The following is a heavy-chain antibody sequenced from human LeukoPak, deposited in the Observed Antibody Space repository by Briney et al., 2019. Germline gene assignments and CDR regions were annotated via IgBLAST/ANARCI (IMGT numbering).Heavy chain of an antibody. Sequence: PSETLSLTCAVYGGSFSGYYWSWIRQPPGKGLEWIGEINHSGSTNYNPSLKSRVTISVDTSKNQFSLKLSSVTAADTAVYYRAARLWGYDYRRFFDYWGQGTLVTVSS. V-gene: IGHV4-34*01. CDR3: AARLWGYDYRRFFDY. CDR2: INHSGST. CDR1: GGSFSGYY. J-gene: IGHJ4*02. D-gene: IGHD5-12*01.